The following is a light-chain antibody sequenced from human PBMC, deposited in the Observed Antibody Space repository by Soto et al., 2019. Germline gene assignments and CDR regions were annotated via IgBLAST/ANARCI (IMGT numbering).Light chain of an antibody. CDR3: QQYGSSPLYN. J-gene: IGKJ2*01. CDR2: GAS. CDR1: QSVSSTY. Sequence: EILLTPYHGTLSFSPGERATLSCRASQSVSSTYLAWYQQKPGQAPRLLIYGASSRATGIPDRFSGGGSGTDFTLTISRLEPEDFAVDYCQQYGSSPLYNFGQGPNVDIK. V-gene: IGKV3-20*01.